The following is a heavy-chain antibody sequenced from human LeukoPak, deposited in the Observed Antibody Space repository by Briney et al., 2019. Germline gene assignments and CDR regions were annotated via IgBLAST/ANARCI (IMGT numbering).Heavy chain of an antibody. CDR2: IYSGGST. CDR3: ARREIGEMATIRGGYYYYMDV. CDR1: GFTVSSNY. Sequence: PGRSLRLSCAASGFTVSSNYMSWVRQAPGKGLEWVSVIYSGGSTYYADSVKGRFTISRDNSKNTLYLQMNSLRAKDTAVYYCARREIGEMATIRGGYYYYMDVWGKGTTVTVSS. D-gene: IGHD5-24*01. V-gene: IGHV3-53*01. J-gene: IGHJ6*03.